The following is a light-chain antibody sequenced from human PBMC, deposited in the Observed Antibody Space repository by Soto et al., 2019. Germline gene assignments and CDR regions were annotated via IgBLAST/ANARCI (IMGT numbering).Light chain of an antibody. CDR3: RSYTSSSTLGV. CDR2: EVT. V-gene: IGLV2-14*01. Sequence: QSALTQPASVSGSPGQSITISCTRTSSDVGGYNYGSWYQQHPGKAPKLMIYEVTNRPSGVSNRFPGSKSGNTASLTISGLQAEDEADYYCRSYTSSSTLGVFGTGTKLTVL. CDR1: SSDVGGYNY. J-gene: IGLJ1*01.